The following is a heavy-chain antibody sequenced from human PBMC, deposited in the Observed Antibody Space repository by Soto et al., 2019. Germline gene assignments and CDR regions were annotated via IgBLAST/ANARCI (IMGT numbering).Heavy chain of an antibody. D-gene: IGHD6-13*01. CDR1: GGSITSGDYY. CDR3: AGDKGIRDGMDV. Sequence: PSETLSLTCTVSGGSITSGDYYWSWIRQAPGKGLEWIGYIYYRGSTHYNLSLKSRVTISVDTSQNQFSLKLSSVTAADTAIYYCAGDKGIRDGMDVWGQGTTVTVSS. J-gene: IGHJ6*02. CDR2: IYYRGST. V-gene: IGHV4-30-4*01.